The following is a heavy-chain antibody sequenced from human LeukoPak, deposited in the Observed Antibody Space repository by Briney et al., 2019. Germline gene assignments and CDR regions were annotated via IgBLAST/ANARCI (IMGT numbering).Heavy chain of an antibody. J-gene: IGHJ4*02. V-gene: IGHV3-33*01. CDR2: IWYDGSNK. D-gene: IGHD6-6*01. CDR3: ARDLGSSSGGVDY. CDR1: GFTFSSYG. Sequence: PGRSLRLSCAASGFTFSSYGMPWVRQAPGKGLEWVAVIWYDGSNKYYADSVKGRFTISRDNSKNTLYLQMNSLRAEDTAVYYCARDLGSSSGGVDYWGQGTLVTVSS.